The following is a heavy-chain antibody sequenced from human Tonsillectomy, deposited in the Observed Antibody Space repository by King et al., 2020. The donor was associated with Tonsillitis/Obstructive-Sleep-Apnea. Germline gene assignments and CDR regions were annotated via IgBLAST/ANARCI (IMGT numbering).Heavy chain of an antibody. V-gene: IGHV4-34*01. D-gene: IGHD2-15*01. CDR2: INHSGST. Sequence: VQLQQWGAGLLKPSETLSLTCTVYGGSFSGYYWSWIRQPPGKGLEWSGEINHSGSTNYNPSLKSRVTISVDTSKNQFSLKLSSVTAADTAVYYCGLVGDYYYYYMDVWGKGTTVTVSS. J-gene: IGHJ6*03. CDR1: GGSFSGYY. CDR3: GLVGDYYYYYMDV.